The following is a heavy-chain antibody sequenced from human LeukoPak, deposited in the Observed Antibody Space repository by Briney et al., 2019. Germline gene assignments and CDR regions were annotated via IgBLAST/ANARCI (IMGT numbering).Heavy chain of an antibody. V-gene: IGHV3-48*01. CDR1: GFTFSDYS. CDR3: ARDTRSLMDV. CDR2: ISSNSATI. Sequence: PGGSLRLSCAASGFTFSDYSMNWVRQAPGKGLEWVSYISSNSATIYYADSVKGRFTISRDNAKNSLFLQMNSLRAEDTAAYYCARDTRSLMDVWGQGTTVT. D-gene: IGHD3-16*02. J-gene: IGHJ6*02.